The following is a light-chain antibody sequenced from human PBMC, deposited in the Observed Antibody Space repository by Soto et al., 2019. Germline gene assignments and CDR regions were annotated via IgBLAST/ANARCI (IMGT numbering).Light chain of an antibody. CDR2: EVS. Sequence: QSALTQPPSVSGSPGQSVTISCTGTSSDVGYYNLVSWYQQPPGTAPKLIVFEVSTRPSGVPNRFSGSKSGNTASLTISGLQAEDEADYFCCSYAGTVAYVFGTGTKVTVL. CDR3: CSYAGTVAYV. CDR1: SSDVGYYNL. V-gene: IGLV2-18*02. J-gene: IGLJ1*01.